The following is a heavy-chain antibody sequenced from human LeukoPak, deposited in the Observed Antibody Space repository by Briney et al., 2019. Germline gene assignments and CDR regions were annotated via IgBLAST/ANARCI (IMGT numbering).Heavy chain of an antibody. J-gene: IGHJ4*02. CDR3: AKDTDYYDSSWDY. D-gene: IGHD3-22*01. V-gene: IGHV3-23*01. Sequence: PGGSLRLSCVASGFTFSSYSLNWVRQAPGKGLEWVSGVSGSGDDSEYADSVRGRFTISRDNSKNTLYLQMNSLRAEDTAVYYCAKDTDYYDSSWDYWGQGTLVTVSS. CDR1: GFTFSSYS. CDR2: VSGSGDDS.